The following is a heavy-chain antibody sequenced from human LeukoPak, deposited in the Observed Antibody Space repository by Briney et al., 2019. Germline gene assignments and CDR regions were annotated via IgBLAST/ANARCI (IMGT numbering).Heavy chain of an antibody. D-gene: IGHD3-3*01. CDR2: MNPNSGNT. CDR1: GYTFTSYD. V-gene: IGHV1-8*01. CDR3: ARMSPASGYDFWSGYYLWHSPYYFDY. Sequence: ASVKVSCKASGYTFTSYDINWVRQATGQGLEWMGWMNPNSGNTGYAQKFQGRVTMTRDTSISTAYMELSSLRSEDTAVYYCARMSPASGYDFWSGYYLWHSPYYFDYWGQGTLVTVSS. J-gene: IGHJ4*02.